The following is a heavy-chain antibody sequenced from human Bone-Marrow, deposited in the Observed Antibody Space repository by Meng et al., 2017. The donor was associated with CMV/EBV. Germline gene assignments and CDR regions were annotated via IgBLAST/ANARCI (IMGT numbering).Heavy chain of an antibody. CDR1: GDSLNSDTYY. Sequence: SETLSLTCTVSGDSLNSDTYYWNWIRQPPGKGLEWIGFIYHSGSTTYNPSLKSRVTISIDTSKNQFSLRLNSVTSADTAVYYGERDGEAALTYYYAMDVWGQGTAVTVSS. CDR2: IYHSGST. D-gene: IGHD3-10*01. V-gene: IGHV4-61*01. CDR3: ERDGEAALTYYYAMDV. J-gene: IGHJ6*02.